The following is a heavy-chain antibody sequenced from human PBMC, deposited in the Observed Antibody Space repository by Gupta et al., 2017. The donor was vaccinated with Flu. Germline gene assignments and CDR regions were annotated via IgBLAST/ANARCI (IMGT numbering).Heavy chain of an antibody. CDR2: IYYSGST. CDR1: GYY. D-gene: IGHD1-7*01. J-gene: IGHJ3*02. CDR3: ARALYNWNYVPAFDI. V-gene: IGHV4-31*02. Sequence: GYYWSWIRQHPGKGLEWIGYIYYSGSTYYNPSLKSRVTISVDTSKNQFSLKLSSVTAADTAVYYCARALYNWNYVPAFDIWGQGTMVTVSS.